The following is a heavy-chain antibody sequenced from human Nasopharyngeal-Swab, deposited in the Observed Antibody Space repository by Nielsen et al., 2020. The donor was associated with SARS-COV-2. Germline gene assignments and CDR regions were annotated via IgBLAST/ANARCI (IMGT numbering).Heavy chain of an antibody. Sequence: ASVKVSCKASGYTFTSYYMHWVRQAPGQGLEWMGIINPSGGSTSYAQKFQGRVTMTRDPSTSTVYMELSSLRSEETAVYYCARDSKEYGSGRPYYYGMDVWGQGTTVTVSS. V-gene: IGHV1-46*01. J-gene: IGHJ6*02. CDR1: GYTFTSYY. CDR2: INPSGGST. CDR3: ARDSKEYGSGRPYYYGMDV. D-gene: IGHD3-10*01.